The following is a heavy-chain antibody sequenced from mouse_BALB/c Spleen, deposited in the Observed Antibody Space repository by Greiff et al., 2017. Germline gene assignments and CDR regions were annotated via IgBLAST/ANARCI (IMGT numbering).Heavy chain of an antibody. CDR2: ISNGGGST. J-gene: IGHJ1*01. CDR1: GFTFSSYT. D-gene: IGHD2-10*02. V-gene: IGHV5-12-2*01. Sequence: EVKLVESGGGLVQPGGSLKLSCAASGFTFSSYTMSWVRQTPEKRLEWVAYISNGGGSTYYPDTVKGRFTISRDNAKNTLYLQMSSLKSEDTAMYYCARRGYDLGHWYFDVWGAGTTVTVSS. CDR3: ARRGYDLGHWYFDV.